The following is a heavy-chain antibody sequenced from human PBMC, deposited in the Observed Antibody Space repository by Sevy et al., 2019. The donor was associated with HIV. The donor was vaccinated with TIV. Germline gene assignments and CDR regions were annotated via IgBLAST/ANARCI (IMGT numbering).Heavy chain of an antibody. Sequence: GGSLRLSCAASGFTFSSYGMHWVRQAPGKGLEWVAVISYDGSNKYYADSVKGRFTISRDNSKNTLYLQMNSLRAEDTAVYYCAKDLSASWYEGPLDYWGQGTLVTVSS. CDR2: ISYDGSNK. V-gene: IGHV3-30*18. J-gene: IGHJ4*02. CDR3: AKDLSASWYEGPLDY. CDR1: GFTFSSYG. D-gene: IGHD6-13*01.